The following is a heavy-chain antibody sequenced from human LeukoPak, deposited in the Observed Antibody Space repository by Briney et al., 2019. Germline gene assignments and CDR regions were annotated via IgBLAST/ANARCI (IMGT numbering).Heavy chain of an antibody. D-gene: IGHD4-17*01. CDR2: VYYRGST. Sequence: SETLSLTCTVSGGSISSSYWSWFRQPPGKGLEWIGYVYYRGSTNYNPSLESRVTISVDTSKNQFSLKLSSVTAADTAVYYCARGAAFYGGAFDIWGQGTMVTVSS. CDR1: GGSISSSY. V-gene: IGHV4-59*01. J-gene: IGHJ3*02. CDR3: ARGAAFYGGAFDI.